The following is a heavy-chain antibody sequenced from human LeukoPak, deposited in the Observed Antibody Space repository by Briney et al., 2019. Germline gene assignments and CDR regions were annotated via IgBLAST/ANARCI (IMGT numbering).Heavy chain of an antibody. D-gene: IGHD4-17*01. V-gene: IGHV3-21*04. CDR3: ANEIRPNDY. CDR1: GFTFSRHS. Sequence: GGSLRLSCAASGFTFSRHSMNWVRQAPGKGLEWVSSISGSSTYIYYADSVKGRFTISRDNSKNTLYLQMNSLRAEDTAVYYCANEIRPNDYWGQGTQVTVSS. CDR2: ISGSSTYI. J-gene: IGHJ4*02.